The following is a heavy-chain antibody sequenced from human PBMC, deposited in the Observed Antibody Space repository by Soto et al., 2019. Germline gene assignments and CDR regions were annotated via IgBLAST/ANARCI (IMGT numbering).Heavy chain of an antibody. CDR1: GFTFSSYA. V-gene: IGHV3-23*01. CDR2: ISGSGGST. Sequence: SRRLSCGASGFTFSSYAMSWGRQAPAKWLEWVSAISGSGGSTYYADSRKFRFTISRDNSKNTLYLQMNSLRAEDTAVYYCATLGYYDSSGYPFPFDYWGQGTLVTVSS. CDR3: ATLGYYDSSGYPFPFDY. J-gene: IGHJ4*02. D-gene: IGHD3-22*01.